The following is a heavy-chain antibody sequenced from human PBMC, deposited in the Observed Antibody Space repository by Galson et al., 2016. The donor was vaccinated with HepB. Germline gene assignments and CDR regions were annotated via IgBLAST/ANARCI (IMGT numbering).Heavy chain of an antibody. V-gene: IGHV6-1*01. CDR1: GDSVSGNGAAA. Sequence: CAISGDSVSGNGAAAWNWIRQSPSRGLEWLGRTYYRSMWYYDYAVSLKGRIIINPDTSKNQFSLQLTSVTAADTAVYYCARGRRATAKGPTHMDVWGTGTPVTVSS. J-gene: IGHJ6*03. CDR2: TYYRSMWYY. D-gene: IGHD5-18*01. CDR3: ARGRRATAKGPTHMDV.